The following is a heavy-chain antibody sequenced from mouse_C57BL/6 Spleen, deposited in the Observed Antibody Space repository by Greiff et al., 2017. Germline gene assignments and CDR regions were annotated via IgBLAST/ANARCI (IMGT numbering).Heavy chain of an antibody. Sequence: VQLKESGAELVKPGASVKLSCTASGFNINDYYMHWVKQRTEQGLEWIGRIDPEDGETKYAPQFPGTAPITADPSSNTAYLQLSSLTSEDTAVYYCARFITTVEEDYWYFEVWGTGTTVTVSA. CDR1: GFNINDYY. CDR3: ARFITTVEEDYWYFEV. D-gene: IGHD1-1*01. J-gene: IGHJ1*03. V-gene: IGHV14-2*01. CDR2: IDPEDGET.